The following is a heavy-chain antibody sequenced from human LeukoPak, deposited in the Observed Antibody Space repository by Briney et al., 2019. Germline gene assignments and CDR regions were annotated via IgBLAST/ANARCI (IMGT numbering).Heavy chain of an antibody. CDR2: IYYSGST. CDR3: ARVGAAIYYYYYMDV. D-gene: IGHD1-26*01. CDR1: GYSLSSGYY. J-gene: IGHJ6*03. V-gene: IGHV4-38-2*02. Sequence: PSETLSLTCTVSGYSLSSGYYWGWIRQPPGKGLEWIGSIYYSGSTYYNPSLKSRVTISVDTSKNQFSLKLSSVTAADTAVYYCARVGAAIYYYYYMDVWGKGTTVTVSS.